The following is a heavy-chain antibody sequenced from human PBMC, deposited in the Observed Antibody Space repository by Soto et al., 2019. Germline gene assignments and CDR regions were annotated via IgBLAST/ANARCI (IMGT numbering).Heavy chain of an antibody. CDR2: IVPIVDTS. CDR3: VRVVAIPGYPXN. V-gene: IGHV1-69*12. CDR1: GGTFSSYA. D-gene: IGHD5-12*01. Sequence: QVQLVQSGAEVRQPASSVKVSCKTXGGTFSSYAISWVRQAPGQGLEWMGGIVPIVDTSTYAQKFQGRVTITADESTSTVYMELSSLRSDDTAVYYCVRVVAIPGYPXNWGQGTLVTVSS. J-gene: IGHJ4*02.